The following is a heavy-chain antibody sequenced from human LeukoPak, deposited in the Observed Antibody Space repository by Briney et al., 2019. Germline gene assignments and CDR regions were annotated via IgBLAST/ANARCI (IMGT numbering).Heavy chain of an antibody. V-gene: IGHV4-30-2*01. CDR2: IYHSGST. CDR3: ARDSQLRSIGYYYYYMDV. CDR1: GGSISSGGYS. J-gene: IGHJ6*03. D-gene: IGHD5-12*01. Sequence: SETLSLTCAVSGGSISSGGYSWSWIRQPPGKGLEWIGYIYHSGSTYYNPSLKSRVTISVDRSKNQFSLKLSSVTAADTAVYYCARDSQLRSIGYYYYYMDVWGKGTTVTVSS.